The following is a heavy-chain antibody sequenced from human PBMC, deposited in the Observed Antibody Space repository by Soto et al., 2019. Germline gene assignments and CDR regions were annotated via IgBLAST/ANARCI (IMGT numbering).Heavy chain of an antibody. CDR2: IYYSGST. CDR3: AREGVVGGYSYGYDY. Sequence: SETLCLTCTVSGGSISSYDWSWIRQPPGKGLEWIGYIYYSGSTNYNPSLKSRVTISVDTSKNQFSLKLSSVTAADTAVYYCAREGVVGGYSYGYDYWGQGTLVTVSS. J-gene: IGHJ4*02. CDR1: GGSISSYD. D-gene: IGHD5-18*01. V-gene: IGHV4-59*01.